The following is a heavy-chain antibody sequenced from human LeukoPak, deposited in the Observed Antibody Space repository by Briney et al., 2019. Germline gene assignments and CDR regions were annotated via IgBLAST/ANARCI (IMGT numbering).Heavy chain of an antibody. D-gene: IGHD3-22*01. V-gene: IGHV1-2*02. J-gene: IGHJ4*02. CDR3: ARDYYYDSSGYYY. CDR2: INPNSGGT. CDR1: GYTFTGYY. Sequence: ASVKVSCKASGYTFTGYYMHWVRQAPGQGLEWMGWINPNSGGTNYAQKFQGRVTMTRDTSISTAYMELRSLRSDDTAVYYCARDYYYDSSGYYYWGQGTLVTVSS.